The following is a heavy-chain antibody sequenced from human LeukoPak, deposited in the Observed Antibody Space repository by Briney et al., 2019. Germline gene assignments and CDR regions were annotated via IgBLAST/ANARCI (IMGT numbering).Heavy chain of an antibody. J-gene: IGHJ4*02. CDR1: GYTFTCYY. D-gene: IGHD1-26*01. V-gene: IGHV1-2*02. Sequence: ASVKVSFKASGYTFTCYYMHWVRQAPGQGLEWMGWINPNSGGTNYAQKFQGRVTMTRDTPISTAYMELSRLRSDDTAVYYCARGSYSVYFDYWGQGTLVTVSS. CDR3: ARGSYSVYFDY. CDR2: INPNSGGT.